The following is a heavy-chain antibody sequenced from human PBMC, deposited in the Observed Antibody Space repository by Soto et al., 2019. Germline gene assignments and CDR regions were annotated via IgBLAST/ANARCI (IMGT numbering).Heavy chain of an antibody. CDR1: GGSISSSSYY. D-gene: IGHD6-13*01. CDR2: IYYSGST. CDR3: ARHEASAGPWYYYYGMDV. J-gene: IGHJ6*02. Sequence: QLQLQESGPGLVKPSETLSLTCTVSGGSISSSSYYWGWIRQPPGKGLEWIGSIYYSGSTYYNPSLKSRVTISVDTSKNQFSLKLSSVTAADTAVYYCARHEASAGPWYYYYGMDVWGQGTTVTVSS. V-gene: IGHV4-39*01.